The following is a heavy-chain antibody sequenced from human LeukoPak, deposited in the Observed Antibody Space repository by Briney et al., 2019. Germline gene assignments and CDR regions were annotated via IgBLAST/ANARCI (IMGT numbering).Heavy chain of an antibody. J-gene: IGHJ5*02. D-gene: IGHD6-19*01. Sequence: GGSLRLSCAASGFTFSSIFSRHAMHWVRQGPGKGLEWVAVISYDGSNKHYADSVKGRFAISRDNSKNTLFLQLDSLRVEDTAVYYCATAGAECSSGWLKEFWFDPWGQGTLVTVSS. CDR2: ISYDGSNK. CDR1: GFTFSSIFSRHA. CDR3: ATAGAECSSGWLKEFWFDP. V-gene: IGHV3-30*09.